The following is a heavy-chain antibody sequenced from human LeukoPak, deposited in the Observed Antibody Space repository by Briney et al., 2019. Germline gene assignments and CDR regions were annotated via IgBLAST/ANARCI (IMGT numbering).Heavy chain of an antibody. J-gene: IGHJ6*02. Sequence: GRSLRLSCAASGFTFSSYAMHWARQAPGKGLEWVAVISYDGSNKYYADSVKGRFTISRDNSKSTLYLQMNSLRAEDTAVYYCASLEECSGWLYYYYGMDVWGQGTTVTVSS. CDR1: GFTFSSYA. CDR2: ISYDGSNK. CDR3: ASLEECSGWLYYYYGMDV. D-gene: IGHD6-19*01. V-gene: IGHV3-30-3*01.